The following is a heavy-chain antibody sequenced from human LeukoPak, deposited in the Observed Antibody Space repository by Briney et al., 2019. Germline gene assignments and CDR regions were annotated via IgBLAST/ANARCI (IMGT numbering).Heavy chain of an antibody. CDR2: IRDSGAEM. D-gene: IGHD1-1*01. CDR3: ARDHNWAFDF. Sequence: PGGSLRLSCAASGFTFSSYAMSWVRQAPGKGLEWLSNIRDSGAEMYYADSVKGRFTITRDNAKNSLYLQMDGLRVEDTAVYFCARDHNWAFDFWGQRTLVTVSS. J-gene: IGHJ4*02. V-gene: IGHV3-48*01. CDR1: GFTFSSYA.